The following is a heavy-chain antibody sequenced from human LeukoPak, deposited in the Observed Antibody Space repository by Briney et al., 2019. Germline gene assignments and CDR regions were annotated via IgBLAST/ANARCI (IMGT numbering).Heavy chain of an antibody. CDR2: IYYSGST. J-gene: IGHJ3*02. Sequence: SETLSLTCTVSGGSISSYYWSWIRQPPGKGLEWIGYIYYSGSTNYNPSLKSRVTISVDTSKNQFSLKLSSVTAADTAVYYCARLSVAYYYDGSDAFDIWGQGTMVTVSS. D-gene: IGHD3-22*01. CDR1: GGSISSYY. V-gene: IGHV4-59*01. CDR3: ARLSVAYYYDGSDAFDI.